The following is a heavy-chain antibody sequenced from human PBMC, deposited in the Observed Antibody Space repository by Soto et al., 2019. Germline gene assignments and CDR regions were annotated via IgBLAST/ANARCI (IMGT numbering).Heavy chain of an antibody. J-gene: IGHJ4*02. V-gene: IGHV3-23*01. CDR1: GFTFSSYG. CDR2: ISGSDGSP. Sequence: EVQLLESGGGLVQPGGSLRLSCAASGFTFSSYGMSWVRQVPGKGLEWVSGISGSDGSPYYADSVKGRFTISRDKSKNTLYLQLSRLRADDTAVYYCAEDWIEGRGLLEYFGDWGQGALVSVSS. D-gene: IGHD3-22*01. CDR3: AEDWIEGRGLLEYFGD.